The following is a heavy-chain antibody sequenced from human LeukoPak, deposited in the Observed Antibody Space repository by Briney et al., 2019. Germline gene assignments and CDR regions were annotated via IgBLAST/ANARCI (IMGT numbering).Heavy chain of an antibody. D-gene: IGHD6-13*01. V-gene: IGHV3-48*03. CDR1: GFTLSSYE. Sequence: GASLRLSCAASGFTLSSYEMNWVRLAPGKGLEWISYISRTGNSIYYADSVKGRSTISRDSAKNSLYLQMNSLRAEDTAVYYCARGPYSSNWYVDYWGQGTLVTVAA. CDR2: ISRTGNSI. J-gene: IGHJ4*02. CDR3: ARGPYSSNWYVDY.